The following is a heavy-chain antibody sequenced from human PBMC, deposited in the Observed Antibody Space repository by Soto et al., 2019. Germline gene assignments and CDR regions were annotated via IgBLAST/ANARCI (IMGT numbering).Heavy chain of an antibody. J-gene: IGHJ3*02. CDR3: AKDGRKSGIATTGAFDI. Sequence: GGSLRLSCAASGFTFSSYAMSWVRQAPGKGLEWVSAISGSGGSTYYADSVKGRFTISRDNSKNTLYLQMNSLRAEDTAVYYCAKDGRKSGIATTGAFDIWGQGTMVTVSS. D-gene: IGHD1-1*01. V-gene: IGHV3-23*01. CDR1: GFTFSSYA. CDR2: ISGSGGST.